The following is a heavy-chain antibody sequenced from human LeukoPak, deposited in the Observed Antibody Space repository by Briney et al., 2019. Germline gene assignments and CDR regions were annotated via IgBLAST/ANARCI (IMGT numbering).Heavy chain of an antibody. D-gene: IGHD6-13*01. CDR3: AREVVAAAGTVDY. V-gene: IGHV4-59*01. CDR1: GDSISSYY. J-gene: IGHJ4*02. Sequence: SETLCLTCTVSGDSISSYYWSWIRQPPGKGLEWIGYIHYSGSTNYNPSLKSRVTISVDTSKNQFSLILSSVTTADTAVYYCAREVVAAAGTVDYWGQGTLVTVSS. CDR2: IHYSGST.